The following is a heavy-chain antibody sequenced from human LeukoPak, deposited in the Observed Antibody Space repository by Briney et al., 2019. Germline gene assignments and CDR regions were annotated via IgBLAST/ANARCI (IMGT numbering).Heavy chain of an antibody. V-gene: IGHV1-46*01. D-gene: IGHD6-13*01. Sequence: ASVKVSCKASGYTFTSYYMHWVRQAPGQGLEWMGIINPSGGSTSYAQKFQGRVTMTRDMSTSTVYMELSSLRSEDTAVYYCARSDYSNDALDIWGQGTMVTVSS. CDR2: INPSGGST. CDR3: ARSDYSNDALDI. CDR1: GYTFTSYY. J-gene: IGHJ3*02.